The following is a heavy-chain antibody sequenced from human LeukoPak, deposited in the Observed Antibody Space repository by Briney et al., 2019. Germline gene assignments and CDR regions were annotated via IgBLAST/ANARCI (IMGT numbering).Heavy chain of an antibody. Sequence: ASVKVSCKASGYTFTSYGISWVRQAPGQGLEWMGWISAYNGNTNYAQKLQGRVTMTTDTSTSTAYMELRGLRSDDTAVYYCARVPTLPAAICPDCHTTMEDVWGQGTTVTVSS. J-gene: IGHJ6*02. CDR2: ISAYNGNT. V-gene: IGHV1-18*01. CDR3: ARVPTLPAAICPDCHTTMEDV. D-gene: IGHD2-2*01. CDR1: GYTFTSYG.